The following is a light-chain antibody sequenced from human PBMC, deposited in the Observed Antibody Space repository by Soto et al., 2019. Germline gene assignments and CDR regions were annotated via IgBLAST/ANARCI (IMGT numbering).Light chain of an antibody. Sequence: QSALTQPASVSGSPGQSITISCTGTSSDVGGYNFVSWYQHHPGKAPKLIIYDVSHRPSGVSNRFSGSKSGNTASLTISGLHTEDEADYYCTSYTSSSTIFGGGTKLTVL. J-gene: IGLJ2*01. CDR3: TSYTSSSTI. V-gene: IGLV2-14*03. CDR2: DVS. CDR1: SSDVGGYNF.